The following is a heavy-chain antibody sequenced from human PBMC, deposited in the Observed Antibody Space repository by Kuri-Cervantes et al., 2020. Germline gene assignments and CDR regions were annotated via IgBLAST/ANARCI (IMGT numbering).Heavy chain of an antibody. CDR1: GYTFIDYY. CDR2: INPNSGDT. V-gene: IGHV1-2*04. J-gene: IGHJ4*02. Sequence: ASVKVSCKASGYTFIDYYIHWVRQAPGQGLEWMGWINPNSGDTKYAQKFQGWFTVTRDTSVSTAYMEVRRLRSDDTAVYYCARDPLGPFDYWGQGTLVTVSS. D-gene: IGHD7-27*01. CDR3: ARDPLGPFDY.